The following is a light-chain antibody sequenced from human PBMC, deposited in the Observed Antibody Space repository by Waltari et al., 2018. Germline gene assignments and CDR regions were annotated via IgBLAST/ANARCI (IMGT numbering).Light chain of an antibody. V-gene: IGLV2-8*01. CDR1: SRYLPPYNH. CDR3: SSYEGRDNLR. J-gene: IGLJ2*01. Sequence: QSALTQLPSASVSPGRSVTIPCHRTSRYLPPYNHFFWYQHHPNKAPKLLIDEVKKRPSGVPDRFSGSKSGTTASLTVSGLQTEDEAVYYCSSYEGRDNLRFGGGTKLTVL. CDR2: EVK.